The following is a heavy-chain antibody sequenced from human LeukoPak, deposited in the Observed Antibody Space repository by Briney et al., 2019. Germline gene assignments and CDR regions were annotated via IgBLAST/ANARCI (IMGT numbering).Heavy chain of an antibody. CDR3: AKGSRNWYYFDS. V-gene: IGHV3-9*01. D-gene: IGHD6-13*01. CDR1: GFALELNA. CDR2: ISWNSGTR. Sequence: GGSLSLSCAPSGFALELNAVHCVRGAPGKGVEGVSGISWNSGTRGYVGSVRSRFTISRDNAKNSLYLQLTSLRAEDTAFYYCAKGSRNWYYFDSWGQGTLVTVSS. J-gene: IGHJ4*02.